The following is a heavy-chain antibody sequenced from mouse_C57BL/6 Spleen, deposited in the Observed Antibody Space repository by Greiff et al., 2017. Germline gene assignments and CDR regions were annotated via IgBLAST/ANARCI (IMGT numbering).Heavy chain of an antibody. D-gene: IGHD1-1*01. Sequence: VQLQQSGAELVKPGASVKLSCKASGYTFTKYTIHWVKQRSGQGLEWIGWFYPGSGSIKYNEKFKDKATLTADKSSSTAYMEISRLTTEDTAVNFGARHEGIYPNYFDDWGQGTTLTVSS. CDR2: FYPGSGSI. CDR3: ARHEGIYPNYFDD. V-gene: IGHV1-62-2*01. J-gene: IGHJ2*01. CDR1: GYTFTKYT.